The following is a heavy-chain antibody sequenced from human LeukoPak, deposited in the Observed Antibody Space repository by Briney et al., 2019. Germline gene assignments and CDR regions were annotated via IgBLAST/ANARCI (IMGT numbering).Heavy chain of an antibody. CDR1: GYTFTSYD. D-gene: IGHD6-13*01. CDR3: ARANIAAAGRPLDY. CDR2: MNPNSGNT. J-gene: IGHJ4*02. V-gene: IGHV1-8*03. Sequence: ASVKVSCKASGYTFTSYDINWVRQATGQGLEWMGWMNPNSGNTGYAQKFQGRVTITRNTSISTADMELSSLRSEDTAVYYCARANIAAAGRPLDYWGQGTLVTVSS.